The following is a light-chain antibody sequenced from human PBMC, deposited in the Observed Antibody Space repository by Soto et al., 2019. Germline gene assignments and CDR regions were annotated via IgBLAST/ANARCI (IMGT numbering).Light chain of an antibody. Sequence: DIQMTQSPSSLSAFVGDRVTITCRAIQSISSYLNWYQQKPGKAPKLLIYAASSLQSGVPSRFSGSGSGTDFTLTISSLQPEDFATYYCQQSYRTPPITFGQGTRLEIK. CDR1: QSISSY. CDR3: QQSYRTPPIT. V-gene: IGKV1-39*01. J-gene: IGKJ5*01. CDR2: AAS.